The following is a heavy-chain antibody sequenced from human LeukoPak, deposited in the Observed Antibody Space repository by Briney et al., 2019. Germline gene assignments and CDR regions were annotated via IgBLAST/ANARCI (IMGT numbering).Heavy chain of an antibody. J-gene: IGHJ4*02. CDR3: ARDLRDDSSGYYYESLSYFDY. CDR2: ISSSSSYI. D-gene: IGHD3-22*01. V-gene: IGHV3-21*01. CDR1: RFTFSSYS. Sequence: GGSLRFSFAAYRFTFSSYSMNWVRQAPGKGLEWVSSISSSSSYIYDADSVKGRFTISKDNATNSLYLQMNCLRAGDTAVYYCARDLRDDSSGYYYESLSYFDYWGQGTLVTVSS.